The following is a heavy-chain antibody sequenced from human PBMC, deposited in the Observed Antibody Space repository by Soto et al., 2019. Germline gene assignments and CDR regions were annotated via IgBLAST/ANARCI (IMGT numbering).Heavy chain of an antibody. CDR1: GGPFSGYY. V-gene: IGHV4-34*01. CDR2: IRHSGST. J-gene: IGHJ2*01. Sequence: QVQLQQWGAGLLKPSETLSLSCAVSGGPFSGYYWSWIRQPPGKGLEWIGEIRHSGSTYYNPSLKSRVTISVDTSKNQFSLKLNSVTAADTAVYYCARGHDYGDYGRYFDLWGRGTLVTVSS. D-gene: IGHD4-17*01. CDR3: ARGHDYGDYGRYFDL.